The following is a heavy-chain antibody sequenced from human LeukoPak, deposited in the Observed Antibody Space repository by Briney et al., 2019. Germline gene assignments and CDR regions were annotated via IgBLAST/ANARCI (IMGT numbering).Heavy chain of an antibody. CDR2: INPNSGGT. CDR3: ARAYCGGDCYPYDAFDI. J-gene: IGHJ3*02. CDR1: GYTFTGYY. Sequence: ASVKVSCKASGYTFTGYYMHWVRQAPGQGLEWMGWINPNSGGTNYAQKFQGRVTMTRDTSISTAYMELSRLRSDDTAVYYCARAYCGGDCYPYDAFDIWGQGTMVTVSS. D-gene: IGHD2-21*02. V-gene: IGHV1-2*02.